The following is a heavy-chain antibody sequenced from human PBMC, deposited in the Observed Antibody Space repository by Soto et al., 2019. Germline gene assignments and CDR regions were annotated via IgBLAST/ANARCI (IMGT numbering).Heavy chain of an antibody. Sequence: SETLSLTCTVSSGSISSSSYYWGWIRQPPGKGLEWIGSIYYSGSTYYNPSLKSRVTISVDTSKNQFSLKLSSVTAADTAVYYCARWGYCSGGTCYGYYYYGMDVWGQGTTVT. CDR1: SGSISSSSYY. V-gene: IGHV4-39*01. CDR2: IYYSGST. CDR3: ARWGYCSGGTCYGYYYYGMDV. D-gene: IGHD2-15*01. J-gene: IGHJ6*02.